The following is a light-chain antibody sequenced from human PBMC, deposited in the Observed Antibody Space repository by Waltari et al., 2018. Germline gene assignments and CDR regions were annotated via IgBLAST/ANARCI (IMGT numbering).Light chain of an antibody. CDR3: CSYTSSVSWV. CDR1: RSDVGRYNY. J-gene: IGLJ3*02. V-gene: IGLV2-14*03. CDR2: DVT. Sequence: QSALTQPASVSGSPGQSITISCTGSRSDVGRYNYVSWYQQHPGKAPKLLIFDVTNRPSEISSRFTGSKSGNTASLTISGLQAEDEADYYCCSYTSSVSWVFGGGTKVTVL.